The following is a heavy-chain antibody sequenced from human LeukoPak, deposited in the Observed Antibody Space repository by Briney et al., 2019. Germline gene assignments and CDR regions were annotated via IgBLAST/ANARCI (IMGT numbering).Heavy chain of an antibody. D-gene: IGHD2-21*02. CDR2: IYYSGST. V-gene: IGHV4-59*01. CDR3: ARSVGGDSGY. Sequence: SETLSLTCTVSGGSISSYYWNWIRQPPGKGLEWIGYIYYSGSTNYNPSLKSRVTISVDTSKNQFSLKLSSVTAADTAVYYCARSVGGDSGYWGQGTLVTVSS. CDR1: GGSISSYY. J-gene: IGHJ4*02.